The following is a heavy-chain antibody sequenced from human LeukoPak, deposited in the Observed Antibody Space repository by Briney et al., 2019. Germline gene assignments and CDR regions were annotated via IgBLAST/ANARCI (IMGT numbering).Heavy chain of an antibody. CDR1: GFTFSSYA. CDR3: AKMAPDGSSWYYFDS. CDR2: ITGSSGDT. V-gene: IGHV3-23*01. D-gene: IGHD6-13*01. J-gene: IGHJ4*02. Sequence: GGSLRLSCAASGFTFSSYAMSWVRQTPGQGLEWVSAITGSSGDTYNADSVKGRFTISRDNSRTTLFLQMNSLRAEDTAVYYCAKMAPDGSSWYYFDSWGQGTLVTVSS.